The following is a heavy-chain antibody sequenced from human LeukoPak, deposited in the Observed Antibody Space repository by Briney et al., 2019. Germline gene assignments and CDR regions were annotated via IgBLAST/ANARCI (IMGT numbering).Heavy chain of an antibody. D-gene: IGHD5-18*01. V-gene: IGHV3-21*01. CDR3: ARESRGYSYGQGGFDY. CDR1: GFTFSSYS. Sequence: GSLILSCAASGFTFSSYSMNWVRQAPGKGLEWVSSISSSSSYIYYADSVKGRFTISRDNAKNLLYLQMNSLRAEDTAVYYCARESRGYSYGQGGFDYWGQGTLVTVSS. CDR2: ISSSSSYI. J-gene: IGHJ4*02.